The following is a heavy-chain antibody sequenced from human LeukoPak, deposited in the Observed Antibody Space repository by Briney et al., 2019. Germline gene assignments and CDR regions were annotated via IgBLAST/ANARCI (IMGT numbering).Heavy chain of an antibody. D-gene: IGHD1-26*01. Sequence: SETLSLTCTVSGASISSGGYFWSWIRQHPGKGLEWIGYIYNSGSAYYNPSLKSRVIISVDTSKNQFSLKLSSVTAADTAVYHCASHTSGTHYFESWGQGTLVTVSS. CDR3: ASHTSGTHYFES. CDR1: GASISSGGYF. CDR2: IYNSGSA. J-gene: IGHJ4*02. V-gene: IGHV4-31*03.